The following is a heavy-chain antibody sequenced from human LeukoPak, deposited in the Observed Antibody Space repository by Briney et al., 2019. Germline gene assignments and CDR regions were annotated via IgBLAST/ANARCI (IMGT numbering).Heavy chain of an antibody. CDR1: GFPFSSYS. Sequence: GGALRLSCAASGFPFSSYSMNWVRQAPGKGLEWVSYISSSSSTIYYADSVKGRFTISRDNAKNSLYLQMNSLRDEDTAVYYCARDYDYGDYVPFDYWGQGTLVTVSS. V-gene: IGHV3-48*02. J-gene: IGHJ4*02. D-gene: IGHD4-17*01. CDR2: ISSSSSTI. CDR3: ARDYDYGDYVPFDY.